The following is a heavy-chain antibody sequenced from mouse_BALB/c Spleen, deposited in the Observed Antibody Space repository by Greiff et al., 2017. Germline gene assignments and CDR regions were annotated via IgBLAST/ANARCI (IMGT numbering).Heavy chain of an antibody. V-gene: IGHV5-4*02. Sequence: EVKVEESGGGLVKPGGSLKLSCAASGFTFSDYYMYWVRQTPEKRLEWVATISDGGSYTYYPDSVKGRFTISRDNAKNNLYLQMSSLKSEDTAMYYCARGYGNYVDYWGQGTTLTVSS. CDR2: ISDGGSYT. J-gene: IGHJ2*01. CDR1: GFTFSDYY. CDR3: ARGYGNYVDY. D-gene: IGHD2-1*01.